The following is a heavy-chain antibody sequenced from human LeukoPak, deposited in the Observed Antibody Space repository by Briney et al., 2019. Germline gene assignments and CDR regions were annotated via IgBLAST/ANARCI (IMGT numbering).Heavy chain of an antibody. CDR3: ARSCGGDCYSGAFDI. Sequence: SEKVSCTSSGGTFSSYTIRWLRQAPVQGLEWMGGIIPIFGTANYAQKFQGRVTITTDESTSTAYMELSGLRSEDTAVYYCARSCGGDCYSGAFDIWGQGTMVTVSS. CDR1: GGTFSSYT. V-gene: IGHV1-69*05. CDR2: IIPIFGTA. D-gene: IGHD2-21*02. J-gene: IGHJ3*02.